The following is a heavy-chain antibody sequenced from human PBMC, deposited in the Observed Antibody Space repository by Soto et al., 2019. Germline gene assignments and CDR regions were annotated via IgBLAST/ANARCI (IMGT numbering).Heavy chain of an antibody. J-gene: IGHJ4*02. CDR2: IYYSGST. CDR3: ASLHDYGDSGFDY. Sequence: QLQLQESGPGLVKPSETLSLTCTVSGGSISSSSYYWGWIRQPPGKGLEWIGSIYYSGSTYYNPSLKSRVTISVDTSKNQFSLKLSSVTAADTAVYYCASLHDYGDSGFDYWGQGTLVTVSS. V-gene: IGHV4-39*01. D-gene: IGHD4-17*01. CDR1: GGSISSSSYY.